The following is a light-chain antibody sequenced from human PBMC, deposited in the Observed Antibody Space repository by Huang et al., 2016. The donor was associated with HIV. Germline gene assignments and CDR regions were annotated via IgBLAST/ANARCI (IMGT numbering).Light chain of an antibody. V-gene: IGKV3D-15*01. CDR2: GAS. CDR1: QTINNN. Sequence: EMVMTQSPGTLSVSPGESAVLSCRASQTINNNLAWYQQKPGQTPRLLIYGASARATGIPVRFRCSGSGTNFTLTISSLESEDVAVYYCQHYNNWPPWTFGQGTRVEVK. J-gene: IGKJ1*01. CDR3: QHYNNWPPWT.